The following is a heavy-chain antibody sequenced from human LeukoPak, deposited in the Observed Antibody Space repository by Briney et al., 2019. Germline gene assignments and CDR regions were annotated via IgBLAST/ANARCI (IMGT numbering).Heavy chain of an antibody. CDR2: IYYSGST. Sequence: SSETLSLTCTVSGGSISSSSYYWGWIRQPPGKGLEWIGSIYYSGSTYYNPSLKSRVTISVDTSKNQFSLKLSSVTAADTAVYYCARGLGYDILTGYYNMRSWFDSWGQGTLVTVSS. D-gene: IGHD3-9*01. CDR1: GGSISSSSYY. V-gene: IGHV4-39*07. CDR3: ARGLGYDILTGYYNMRSWFDS. J-gene: IGHJ5*01.